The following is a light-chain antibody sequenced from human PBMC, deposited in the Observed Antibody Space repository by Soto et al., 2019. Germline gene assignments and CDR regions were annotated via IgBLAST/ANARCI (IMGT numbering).Light chain of an antibody. CDR1: SSDVGAYNS. CDR3: SSYTTSSTRV. V-gene: IGLV2-14*01. CDR2: EVT. J-gene: IGLJ1*01. Sequence: QSALTQPPSASGSPGQSVAISCTGTSSDVGAYNSVSWYQQHPGKVPKLIIYEVTNRPSGVSNRFSGSKSGNTASLTISGLQAEDEADYYCSSYTTSSTRVFGTGTKLTVL.